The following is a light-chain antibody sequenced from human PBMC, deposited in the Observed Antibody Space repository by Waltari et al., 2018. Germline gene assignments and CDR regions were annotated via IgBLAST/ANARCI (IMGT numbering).Light chain of an antibody. V-gene: IGKV1-39*01. CDR1: QTIATS. Sequence: DLQMTQSPSSLSASIGDRVTITCRASQTIATSLNWYQQKRGKAPQLLIYDASTLRSGVPSRFSGSGSGTDFTLTISSLQPEDFATYYCQQTYNVPPITFGQGTRL. CDR3: QQTYNVPPIT. CDR2: DAS. J-gene: IGKJ5*01.